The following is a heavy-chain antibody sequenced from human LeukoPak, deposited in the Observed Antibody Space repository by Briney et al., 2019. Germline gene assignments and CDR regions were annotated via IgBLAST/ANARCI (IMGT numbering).Heavy chain of an antibody. V-gene: IGHV4-4*02. Sequence: SETLSLTCTVSGGSISSSNWWSWVRQPPGKGLEWIGEIYHSGSTNYSPSLKSRVTISVDKSKNQFSLKLSSVTAADTAVYYCARDKAVTGTLDYWGQGTLVTVSS. CDR1: GGSISSSNW. CDR3: ARDKAVTGTLDY. D-gene: IGHD1-20*01. J-gene: IGHJ4*02. CDR2: IYHSGST.